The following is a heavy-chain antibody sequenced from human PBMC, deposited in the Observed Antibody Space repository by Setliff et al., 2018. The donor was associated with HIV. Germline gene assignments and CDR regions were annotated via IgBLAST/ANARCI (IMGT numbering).Heavy chain of an antibody. D-gene: IGHD3-10*01. CDR1: GYTFTSYG. CDR3: ARDQITMVRGTLGAFDI. Sequence: ASVKVSCKASGYTFTSYGISWVRQAPGQGLEWMGWISAYNGNTNYAQKLQGRVPMTTDTSTSTAYMELRSLRSDDTAVYYCARDQITMVRGTLGAFDIWGQGTMVTVSS. V-gene: IGHV1-18*01. CDR2: ISAYNGNT. J-gene: IGHJ3*02.